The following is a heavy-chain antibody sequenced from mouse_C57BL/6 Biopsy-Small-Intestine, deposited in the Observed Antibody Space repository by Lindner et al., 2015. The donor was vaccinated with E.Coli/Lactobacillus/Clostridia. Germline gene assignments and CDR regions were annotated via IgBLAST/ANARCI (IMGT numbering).Heavy chain of an antibody. V-gene: IGHV1-84*02. CDR2: ISAYNGNT. J-gene: IGHJ2*01. CDR1: GYTFSTYG. D-gene: IGHD4-1*02. Sequence: SVKVSCKASGYTFSTYGISWVRQAPGQGLEWMGWISAYNGNTKYAQKLQGRVTMTTDTSTSTAYMELRSLRSDDTAVYYCARDLMSSNWAYYFDYWGQGTLVTVSS. CDR3: ARDLMSSNWAYYFDY.